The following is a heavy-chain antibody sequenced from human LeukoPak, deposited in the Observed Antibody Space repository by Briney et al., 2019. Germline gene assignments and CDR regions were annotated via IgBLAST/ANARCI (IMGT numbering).Heavy chain of an antibody. CDR3: ARTRIAAARQFDY. D-gene: IGHD6-13*01. J-gene: IGHJ4*02. Sequence: PGGSLKLSCAASGFTFSSYAMSWVRQAPGKGLEWVSAISGSGGSTYYADSVKGRFTISRDNSKNTLYLQMNSLRAEDTAVYYCARTRIAAARQFDYWGQGTLVTVSS. V-gene: IGHV3-23*01. CDR2: ISGSGGST. CDR1: GFTFSSYA.